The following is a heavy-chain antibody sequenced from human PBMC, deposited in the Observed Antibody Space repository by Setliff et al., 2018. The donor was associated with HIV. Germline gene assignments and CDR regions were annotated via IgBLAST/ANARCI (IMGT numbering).Heavy chain of an antibody. V-gene: IGHV4-59*01. D-gene: IGHD3-22*01. CDR3: ARTRYFYDSSDRYWVIDS. J-gene: IGHJ5*01. CDR2: IYDSGAT. CDR1: GGSISGFY. Sequence: SSETLSLTCTVSGGSISGFYWSWIRQSPGNGLEWIWWIYDSGATKYNPSLKSRVSMSLDTSKNQFSLKLTSVTAADTAAYFCARTRYFYDSSDRYWVIDSWGQGTLVTVSS.